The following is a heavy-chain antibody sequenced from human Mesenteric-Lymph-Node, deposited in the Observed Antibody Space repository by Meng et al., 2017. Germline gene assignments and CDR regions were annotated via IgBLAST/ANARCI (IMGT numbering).Heavy chain of an antibody. V-gene: IGHV4-34*01. Sequence: SETLSLTCAVYGGSFSGYYWSWIRQPPGKGLEWIGEINHSGSTNYNPSLKSRVTISVDTSKNQFSLKLSSVTAADTAVYYCARGRDQWSGYLDAFDIWGQGTMVTVSS. CDR1: GGSFSGYY. J-gene: IGHJ3*02. CDR2: INHSGST. CDR3: ARGRDQWSGYLDAFDI. D-gene: IGHD3-3*01.